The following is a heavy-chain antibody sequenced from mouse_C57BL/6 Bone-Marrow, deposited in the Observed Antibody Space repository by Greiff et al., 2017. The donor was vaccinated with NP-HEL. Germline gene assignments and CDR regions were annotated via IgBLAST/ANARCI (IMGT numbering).Heavy chain of an antibody. V-gene: IGHV5-9*01. CDR2: ISGGGGNT. CDR3: ARKGETPFDY. CDR1: GFTFSSYT. Sequence: EVQVVESGGGLVKPGGSLKLSCAASGFTFSSYTMSWVRQTPEKRLEWVATISGGGGNTYYPDSVKGRFTISRDNAKNTLYLQMSSLRSEDTALYYCARKGETPFDYWGKGTTLTVSS. J-gene: IGHJ2*01.